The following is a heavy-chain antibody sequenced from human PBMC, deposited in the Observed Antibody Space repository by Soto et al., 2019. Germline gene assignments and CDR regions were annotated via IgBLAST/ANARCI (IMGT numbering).Heavy chain of an antibody. CDR2: INSDGRST. V-gene: IGHV3-74*01. CDR1: GFTFSSYW. CDR3: AREEGAAFYYDGMDV. J-gene: IGHJ6*02. Sequence: GVSLRLSFAASGFTFSSYWMHWVRQVPGKGLVWVSRINSDGRSTSYADSVKGRFTISRDNAKNTLYLHMNSLRAEDTAVYYCAREEGAAFYYDGMDVWGQGTTVTVSS.